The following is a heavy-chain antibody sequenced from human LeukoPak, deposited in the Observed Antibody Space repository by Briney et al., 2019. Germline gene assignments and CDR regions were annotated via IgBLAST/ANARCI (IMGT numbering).Heavy chain of an antibody. D-gene: IGHD3-16*01. J-gene: IGHJ4*02. Sequence: SGGSLRLSCATSGFIFSHHGMNWVRQAPGKGLEWVSGIRADAVTTYYADSVKGRFIISRDNSKNTVYLQMNSLRAEDTAVYYCAGRRGSTEIDYWSQGTLVTVSS. CDR2: IRADAVTT. CDR3: AGRRGSTEIDY. CDR1: GFIFSHHG. V-gene: IGHV3-23*01.